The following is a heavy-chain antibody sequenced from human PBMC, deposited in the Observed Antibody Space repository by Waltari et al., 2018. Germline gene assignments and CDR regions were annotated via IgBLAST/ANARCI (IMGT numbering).Heavy chain of an antibody. Sequence: LLESGGGLIQPGGSLRLSCAASGFTFSGHTMNWVRPAPGRGLRLGSESNPNGQKTNYADSGKGRVTISRDNSKNTLYLQMNSLRGEDTAIYYCAKDGGIGGVPDAFDMWGQGTVVTVSS. D-gene: IGHD3-16*01. CDR1: GFTFSGHT. CDR3: AKDGGIGGVPDAFDM. V-gene: IGHV3-23*01. CDR2: SNPNGQKT. J-gene: IGHJ3*02.